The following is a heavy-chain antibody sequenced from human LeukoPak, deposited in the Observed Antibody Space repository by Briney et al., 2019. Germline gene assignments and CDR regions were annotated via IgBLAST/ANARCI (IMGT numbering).Heavy chain of an antibody. Sequence: PSQTLSLTCTVSGGSISSGSYYWSWIRQPAGKGLEWIGRIYTSGSTNYNPSLKSRVTISVDTSKNQFSLKLSSGTAADTAVYYCAREYDFWSGYPRSDAFDIWGQGTMVTVSS. J-gene: IGHJ3*02. CDR2: IYTSGST. V-gene: IGHV4-61*02. CDR1: GGSISSGSYY. CDR3: AREYDFWSGYPRSDAFDI. D-gene: IGHD3-3*01.